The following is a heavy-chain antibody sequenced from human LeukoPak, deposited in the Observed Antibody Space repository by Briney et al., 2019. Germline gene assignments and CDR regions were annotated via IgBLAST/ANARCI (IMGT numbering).Heavy chain of an antibody. D-gene: IGHD6-19*01. V-gene: IGHV3-7*03. CDR3: AKRSGCTTGWFFDF. Sequence: GGSLRLSCVASGFTFRDFWMSWVRQTPGQGLEWVVSIKQDGSEKYYADSVKGRFTISRDNSKNTLFLQMNSLRAEDTAVFYCAKRSGCTTGWFFDFWGQGTLVTVSS. CDR2: IKQDGSEK. CDR1: GFTFRDFW. J-gene: IGHJ4*02.